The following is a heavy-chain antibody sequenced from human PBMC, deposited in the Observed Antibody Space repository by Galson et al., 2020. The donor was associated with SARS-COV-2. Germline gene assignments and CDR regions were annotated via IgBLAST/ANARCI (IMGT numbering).Heavy chain of an antibody. V-gene: IGHV1-24*01. D-gene: IGHD6-13*01. J-gene: IGHJ5*02. Sequence: ASVKVSCKVSGYTLTELSMHWVRQAPGKGLEWMGGFDPEDGETIYAQKFQGRVTMTEDTSTDTAYMELSSLRSEDTAVYYCATGSAAAGKVVGWCDPWGQGSLVTVSS. CDR3: ATGSAAAGKVVGWCDP. CDR1: GYTLTELS. CDR2: FDPEDGET.